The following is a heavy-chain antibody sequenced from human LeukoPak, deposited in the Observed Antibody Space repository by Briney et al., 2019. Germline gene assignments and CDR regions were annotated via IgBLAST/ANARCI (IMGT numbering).Heavy chain of an antibody. J-gene: IGHJ4*02. V-gene: IGHV3-23*01. Sequence: GGTLRLSCAASGFTFSSYGMSWVRQAPGKGLEWVSAISGSGGSTYYADSVKGRFTLSRDNANNSLYLQMNSPRAEDTVIYYCTRDRDGNSGFDYWGQGTLVTVSS. D-gene: IGHD1-7*01. CDR1: GFTFSSYG. CDR2: ISGSGGST. CDR3: TRDRDGNSGFDY.